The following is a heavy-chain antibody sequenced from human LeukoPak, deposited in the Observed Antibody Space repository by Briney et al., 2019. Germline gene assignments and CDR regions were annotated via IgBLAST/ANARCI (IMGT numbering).Heavy chain of an antibody. V-gene: IGHV4-4*07. CDR3: ARGIGYCSSTSCLNWFDP. D-gene: IGHD2-2*01. CDR2: IYTSGST. J-gene: IGHJ5*02. CDR1: GGSISSYY. Sequence: SETLFLTCTVSGGSISSYYWSWIRQPAGKGLEWIGRIYTSGSTNYNPSLKSRVTMSVDTSKNQFSLKLSSVTAADTAVYYCARGIGYCSSTSCLNWFDPWGQGTLVTVSS.